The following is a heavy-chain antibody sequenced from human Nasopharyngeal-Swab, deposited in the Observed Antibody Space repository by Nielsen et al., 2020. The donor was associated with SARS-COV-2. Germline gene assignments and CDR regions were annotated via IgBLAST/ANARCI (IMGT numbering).Heavy chain of an antibody. CDR2: INAGNGNT. Sequence: ASVKVSCKASGYTFTSYAMHWVRQAPGQRLEWMGWINAGNGNTKYSQKFQGRVTITRDTSASTAYMELSSLRSEDTAVYYCARSSYYYDSSGYSRHAFDIWGQGTMVTVSS. CDR1: GYTFTSYA. J-gene: IGHJ3*02. V-gene: IGHV1-3*01. D-gene: IGHD3-22*01. CDR3: ARSSYYYDSSGYSRHAFDI.